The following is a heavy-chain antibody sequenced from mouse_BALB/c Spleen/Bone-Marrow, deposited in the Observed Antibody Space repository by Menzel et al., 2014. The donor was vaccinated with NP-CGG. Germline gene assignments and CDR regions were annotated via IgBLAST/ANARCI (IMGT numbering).Heavy chain of an antibody. Sequence: VQRVESGAELAKPGASVKMSCKASGYTFXSYWMHWVKQRPGQGLEWIGYIYPSTGYTEYNQKFKDKVTLTADKSSSTAYMQLSSLTSEDPAVYYCARDGYAYWGQGTLVTVSA. J-gene: IGHJ3*01. V-gene: IGHV1-7*01. D-gene: IGHD2-3*01. CDR1: GYTFXSYW. CDR2: IYPSTGYT. CDR3: ARDGYAY.